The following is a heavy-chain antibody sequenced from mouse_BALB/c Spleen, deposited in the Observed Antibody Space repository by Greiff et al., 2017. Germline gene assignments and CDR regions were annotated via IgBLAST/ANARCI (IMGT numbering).Heavy chain of an antibody. CDR3: ARSDVPFDY. V-gene: IGHV3-2*02. J-gene: IGHJ2*01. CDR1: GYSITSDYA. CDR2: ISYSGST. Sequence: VQLKQSGPGLVKPSQSLSLTCTVTGYSITSDYAWNWIRQFPGNKLEWMGYISYSGSTSYNPSLKSRISITRDTSKNQFFLQLNSVTTEDTATYYCARSDVPFDYWGQGTTLTVSS.